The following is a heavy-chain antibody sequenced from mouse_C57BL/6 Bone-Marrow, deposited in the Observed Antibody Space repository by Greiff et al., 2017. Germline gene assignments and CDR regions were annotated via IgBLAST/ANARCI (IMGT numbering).Heavy chain of an antibody. CDR2: IDPENGDT. J-gene: IGHJ4*01. D-gene: IGHD1-1*01. V-gene: IGHV14-4*01. Sequence: EVQLQQSGAELVRPGASVKLSCTASGFNIKDDYMHWVKQRPEQGLEWIGWIDPENGDTEYASEFQGKATITADTSSNTDYLQLSSLTSEDTAVYYCTTDYYGSSSYYYAMDYWGQGTSVTVSS. CDR1: GFNIKDDY. CDR3: TTDYYGSSSYYYAMDY.